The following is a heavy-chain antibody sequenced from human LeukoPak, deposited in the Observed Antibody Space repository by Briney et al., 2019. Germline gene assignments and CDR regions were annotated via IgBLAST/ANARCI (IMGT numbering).Heavy chain of an antibody. CDR3: ARVAGPTDYNYYMDV. CDR2: ISRSSTYI. CDR1: GFTFSDYS. J-gene: IGHJ6*03. Sequence: GGSLTVSCAASGFTFSDYSMNWVRQAPGKGLEWVSSISRSSTYIYYADSVKSRFTISRDNAKNSLFLQMNSLRAEDTAVYYCARVAGPTDYNYYMDVWGKGTAVTVSS. V-gene: IGHV3-21*01. D-gene: IGHD1-26*01.